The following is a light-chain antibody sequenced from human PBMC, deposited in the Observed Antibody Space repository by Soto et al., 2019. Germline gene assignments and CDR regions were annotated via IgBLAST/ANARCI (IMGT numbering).Light chain of an antibody. CDR2: DDG. V-gene: IGLV1-44*01. CDR1: SCSIGSNP. CDR3: AAWDDGLEDLL. Sequence: QSVLTQPPSASGTPGQRVTISCSGGSCSIGSNPVSWYQQLPGTAPKLVIYDDGERPSGVPDRFSGSKSGTSASLAISGLQSEDEADYYCAAWDDGLEDLLFGGGTKVTVL. J-gene: IGLJ2*01.